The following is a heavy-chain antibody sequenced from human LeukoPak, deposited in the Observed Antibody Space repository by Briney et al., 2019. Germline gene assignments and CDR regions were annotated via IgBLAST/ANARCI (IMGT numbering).Heavy chain of an antibody. D-gene: IGHD6-6*01. Sequence: SETLSLTCTVSGGSISSSSYYWGWIRQPPGKGLEWIGSIYYSGSTYYNPSLKSRVTISVDTSKNQFSLKLSSVTTADTAVYYCARVGEGSSGFDYWGQGTLVTVSS. CDR2: IYYSGST. V-gene: IGHV4-39*07. CDR1: GGSISSSSYY. CDR3: ARVGEGSSGFDY. J-gene: IGHJ4*02.